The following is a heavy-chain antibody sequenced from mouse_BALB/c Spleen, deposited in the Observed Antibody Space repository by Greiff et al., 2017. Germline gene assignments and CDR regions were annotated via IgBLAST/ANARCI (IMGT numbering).Heavy chain of an antibody. D-gene: IGHD1-1*01. CDR2: IYPGSGST. CDR3: AREIYYYGSSYDYAMDY. V-gene: IGHV1-55*01. J-gene: IGHJ4*01. Sequence: QVQLQQPGAELVKPGTSVKLSCKASGYNFTSYWINWVKLRPGQGLEWIGDIYPGSGSTNYNEKFKSKATLTVDTSSSTAYMQLSSLASEDSALYYCAREIYYYGSSYDYAMDYWGQGTSVTVSS. CDR1: GYNFTSYW.